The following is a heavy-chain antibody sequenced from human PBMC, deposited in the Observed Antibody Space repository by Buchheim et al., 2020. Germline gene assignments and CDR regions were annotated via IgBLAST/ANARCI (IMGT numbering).Heavy chain of an antibody. D-gene: IGHD3-9*01. CDR3: TTEPRY. Sequence: EVQLVESGGGLVGPGGSLTLSCATSGFTFHDHWMSWIRQAPGKGLEWIARFKSTSAGGTIDYVTSVKGRFVISRDDSKNMLYLQMNSLKNEDTAVYYCTTEPRYWGQGTL. CDR1: GFTFHDHW. V-gene: IGHV3-15*01. J-gene: IGHJ4*02. CDR2: FKSTSAGGTI.